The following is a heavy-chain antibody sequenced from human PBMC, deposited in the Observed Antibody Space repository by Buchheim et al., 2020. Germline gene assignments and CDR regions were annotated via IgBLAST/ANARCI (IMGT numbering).Heavy chain of an antibody. CDR1: GFTVSSIY. CDR2: IYGAPT. J-gene: IGHJ5*02. V-gene: IGHV3-66*01. CDR3: AMPGSP. D-gene: IGHD3-10*01. Sequence: EVQLVESGGGLVQPGGSLRLSCAASGFTVSSIYIGWVRQAPGKGLEWFSLIYGAPTWYIDSVRGRFTISGDSSEKRVFLQMNSLRVDDTAVYYCAMPGSPWGQGT.